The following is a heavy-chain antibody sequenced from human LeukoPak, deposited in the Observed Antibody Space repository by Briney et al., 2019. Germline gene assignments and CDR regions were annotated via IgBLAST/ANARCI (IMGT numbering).Heavy chain of an antibody. Sequence: KPSETLSLTCAVYGVPFSGYYWSWLRQPPGKGLELLGEINHSGSTNYNPSLNSRVAISVDTSKNQFSLKLSSVTAADTAVYYCERSYCSSTSCYAVGGGWFDPWGQGTLVTVSS. D-gene: IGHD2-2*01. V-gene: IGHV4-34*01. CDR1: GVPFSGYY. CDR2: INHSGST. J-gene: IGHJ5*02. CDR3: ERSYCSSTSCYAVGGGWFDP.